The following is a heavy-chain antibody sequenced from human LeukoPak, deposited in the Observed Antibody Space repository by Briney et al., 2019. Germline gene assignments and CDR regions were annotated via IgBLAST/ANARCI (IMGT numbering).Heavy chain of an antibody. V-gene: IGHV1-2*06. J-gene: IGHJ4*02. CDR3: AREFSRDWVGDY. CDR2: FNPNSGGA. Sequence: ASVRVSCKASGYMFTAFFLHWVRQAPGQRLEWMGRFNPNSGGADYAQKFQGRVIMTRDTSISTAYMELSGLRSDDTAFYYCAREFSRDWVGDYWGQGTLVTVSS. D-gene: IGHD2-21*02. CDR1: GYMFTAFF.